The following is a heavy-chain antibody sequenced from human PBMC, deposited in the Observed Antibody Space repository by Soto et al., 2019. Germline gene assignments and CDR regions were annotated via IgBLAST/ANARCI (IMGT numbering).Heavy chain of an antibody. V-gene: IGHV3-7*01. D-gene: IGHD3-10*01. CDR1: GLTFDAYW. CDR3: VRDVYGWGSFGT. CDR2: IKHDASDE. Sequence: EVQLVESGGGLVQPGESLRLSCEASGLTFDAYWMNWVRQAPGKGLEWVANIKHDASDEYYVDSVKGRFTISRDNGKSYLYLEMRDLRAEDTAVYYCVRDVYGWGSFGTWGQGTLVTVSS. J-gene: IGHJ5*02.